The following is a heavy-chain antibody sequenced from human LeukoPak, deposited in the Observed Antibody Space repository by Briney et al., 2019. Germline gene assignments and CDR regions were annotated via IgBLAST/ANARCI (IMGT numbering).Heavy chain of an antibody. J-gene: IGHJ4*02. V-gene: IGHV1-46*01. CDR3: ARAPLYSGYDLTIDF. Sequence: WASVKVSCKASGYILTIYYMHWVRQAPGQGLEWMGIINPNGGSTTYAQKFQGRVIMTRDTSTSTVYMELSSLRSEDTAVYYCARAPLYSGYDLTIDFWGQGSLVTVSS. CDR2: INPNGGST. D-gene: IGHD5-12*01. CDR1: GYILTIYY.